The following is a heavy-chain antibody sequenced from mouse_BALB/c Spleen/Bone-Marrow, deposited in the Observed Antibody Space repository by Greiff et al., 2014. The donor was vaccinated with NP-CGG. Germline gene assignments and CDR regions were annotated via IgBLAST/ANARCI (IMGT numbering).Heavy chain of an antibody. D-gene: IGHD2-3*01. J-gene: IGHJ4*01. V-gene: IGHV1-14*01. CDR3: ARRWLPHAMDY. CDR1: GYTFTSYI. CDR2: INPYNDGT. Sequence: EVQLVESGPELVKPGASVKMSCKASGYTFTSYIMHWVKQKPGQGLEWIGYINPYNDGTKYNEKFKGKATLTSDKSSSTAYMELSSLTSEDSAVYYCARRWLPHAMDYWGQGTSVTVSS.